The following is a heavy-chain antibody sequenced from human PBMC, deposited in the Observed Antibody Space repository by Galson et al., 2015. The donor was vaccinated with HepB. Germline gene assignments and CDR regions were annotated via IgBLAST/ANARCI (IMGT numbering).Heavy chain of an antibody. J-gene: IGHJ4*02. CDR3: VRGTTAPDY. CDR1: GFTFTSYG. CDR2: ISRGGDTS. V-gene: IGHV3-23*01. D-gene: IGHD2/OR15-2a*01. Sequence: SLRLSCAACGFTFTSYGMSWVRQAPGQGLECVSPISRGGDTSDYADSVKGRFTVSRDSSTNTLYLQMHGLRADDTAIYYCVRGTTAPDYWGQGTLVTVSS.